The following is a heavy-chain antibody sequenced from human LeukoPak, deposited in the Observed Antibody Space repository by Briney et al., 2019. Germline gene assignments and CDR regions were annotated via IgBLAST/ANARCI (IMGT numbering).Heavy chain of an antibody. CDR3: AIDLPSRWEILGAFDI. Sequence: GGSLRLSCAASGFTFSSYSTNWVRQAPGKGLEWVSSISSSSSYIYYADSVKGRFTISRDNAKNSLYLQMNTLRAEDTAVYYCAIDLPSRWEILGAFDIWGQGTMVTVSS. V-gene: IGHV3-21*01. J-gene: IGHJ3*02. CDR1: GFTFSSYS. CDR2: ISSSSSYI. D-gene: IGHD1-26*01.